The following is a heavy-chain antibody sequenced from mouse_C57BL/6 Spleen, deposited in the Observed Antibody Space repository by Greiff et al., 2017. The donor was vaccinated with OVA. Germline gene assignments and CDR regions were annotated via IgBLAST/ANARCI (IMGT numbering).Heavy chain of an antibody. J-gene: IGHJ4*01. CDR1: GYAFSSYW. V-gene: IGHV1-80*01. CDR2: IYPGDGDT. Sequence: QVQLKESGAELVKPGASVKISCKASGYAFSSYWMNWVKQRPGKGLEWIGQIYPGDGDTNYNGKFKGKATLTADKSSSTAYMQLSSLTSEDSAVYFCARPRSVYAMDYWGQGTSVTVSS. CDR3: ARPRSVYAMDY.